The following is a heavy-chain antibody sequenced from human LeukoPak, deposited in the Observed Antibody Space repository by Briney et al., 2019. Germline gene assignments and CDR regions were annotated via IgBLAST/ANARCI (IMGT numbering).Heavy chain of an antibody. CDR3: AKEIPTYYDFWSGYGPYFDY. Sequence: GGSLRLSCAASGFTFSSYAMSWVRQAPGKGLEWVSAISGSGGSTYYADSVKGRFTISRDNSKNTPYLQTNSLRAEDTAVYYCAKEIPTYYDFWSGYGPYFDYWGQGTLVTVSS. V-gene: IGHV3-23*01. CDR1: GFTFSSYA. J-gene: IGHJ4*02. D-gene: IGHD3-3*01. CDR2: ISGSGGST.